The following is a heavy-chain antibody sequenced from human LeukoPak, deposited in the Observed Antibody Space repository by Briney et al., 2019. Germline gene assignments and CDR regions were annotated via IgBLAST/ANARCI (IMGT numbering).Heavy chain of an antibody. CDR2: IKQDGSEK. V-gene: IGHV3-7*05. D-gene: IGHD3-3*01. CDR1: GFTFSTYW. J-gene: IGHJ4*02. Sequence: PGGSLRLSCAASGFTFSTYWMSWVRQAPGKGLEWVANIKQDGSEKCYVDSVKGRFTISRDNAKNSLYLQMNSLRAEDTAVYYCATYFTNFWSGYYPSYWGQGTLVTVSS. CDR3: ATYFTNFWSGYYPSY.